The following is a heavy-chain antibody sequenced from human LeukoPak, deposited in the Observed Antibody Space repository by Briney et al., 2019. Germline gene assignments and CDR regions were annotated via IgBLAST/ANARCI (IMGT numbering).Heavy chain of an antibody. CDR2: ISGSGSRT. J-gene: IGHJ4*02. CDR1: GFTFSSYG. CDR3: AKPRQLLQWPYTYYFDY. Sequence: GGSLRLSCAASGFTFSSYGMSWVRQAPGKGLEWVSSISGSGSRTYYADSVKGRFTISRDNSKNTLFLQMNSLRAEDTAVYYCAKPRQLLQWPYTYYFDYWGQGTLATVSS. V-gene: IGHV3-23*01. D-gene: IGHD4-11*01.